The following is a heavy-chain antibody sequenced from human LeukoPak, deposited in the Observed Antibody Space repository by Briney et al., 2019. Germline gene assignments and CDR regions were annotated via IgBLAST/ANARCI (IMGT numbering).Heavy chain of an antibody. CDR3: ARAIRRAAQDRPGDC. CDR2: INPNSGGT. V-gene: IGHV1-2*02. D-gene: IGHD1-14*01. Sequence: ASVKVSCKASGYTFTGYYMHWVRQAPGQGLEWMGWINPNSGGTNYAQKFQGRVTMTRDTSISTAYMELSRLRSDDTAVYYCARAIRRAAQDRPGDCWGQGTLVTVSS. J-gene: IGHJ4*02. CDR1: GYTFTGYY.